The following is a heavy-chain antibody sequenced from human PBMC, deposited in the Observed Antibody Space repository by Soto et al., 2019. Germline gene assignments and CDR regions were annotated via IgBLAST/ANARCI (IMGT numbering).Heavy chain of an antibody. D-gene: IGHD3-10*01. Sequence: QVQLLQSGGGLVKPGGSLRLSCAASGFTFSSPYMSWIRQSPGKGLEWVSYISSSGVSMYYADSVKGRFTISRDNANNSLYLQMTSLRAEDTAVYYCARGGFNYASWGQGTLVTVSP. CDR3: ARGGFNYAS. CDR1: GFTFSSPY. V-gene: IGHV3-11*01. J-gene: IGHJ1*01. CDR2: ISSSGVSM.